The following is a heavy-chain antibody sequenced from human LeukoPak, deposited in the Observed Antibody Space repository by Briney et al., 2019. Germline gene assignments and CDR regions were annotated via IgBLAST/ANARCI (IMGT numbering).Heavy chain of an antibody. CDR2: INAGNGNT. J-gene: IGHJ4*02. D-gene: IGHD2-15*01. Sequence: ASVKVSCKASGYTFTTYAMHWVRQAPGQRLEWMGWINAGNGNTKYSQKFQARVAITRDTSASTAYMELSSLRSEDTAVYYCARDPIGSRWPYYFDYWGQGTLVTVSS. CDR3: ARDPIGSRWPYYFDY. CDR1: GYTFTTYA. V-gene: IGHV1-3*01.